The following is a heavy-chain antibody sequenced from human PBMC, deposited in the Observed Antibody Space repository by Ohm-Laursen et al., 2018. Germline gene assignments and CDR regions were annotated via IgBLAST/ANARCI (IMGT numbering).Heavy chain of an antibody. CDR2: ISGSGGST. D-gene: IGHD6-13*01. Sequence: LRLSCAASGFTFSSYDMSWVRQAPGKGLEWVSAISGSGGSTSYADSVKGRFTISRDNSKNTLYLQMNSLRAEDTAVYYCAKAGIAAAGILDYWGQGTLVTVSS. J-gene: IGHJ4*02. CDR3: AKAGIAAAGILDY. V-gene: IGHV3-23*01. CDR1: GFTFSSYD.